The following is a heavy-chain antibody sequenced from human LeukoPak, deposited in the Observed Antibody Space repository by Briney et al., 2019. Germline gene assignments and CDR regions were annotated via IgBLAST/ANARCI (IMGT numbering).Heavy chain of an antibody. CDR2: IYYSGST. Sequence: SETLSLTCTVSGASISSYYWSWIRQPPGKGLEWIGYIYYSGSTNYNPSLKSRVTISLDTSKNQFSLKLISVTAADTAVYYCARGVGSGYTDYWGQGALVTVSS. CDR3: ARGVGSGYTDY. CDR1: GASISSYY. V-gene: IGHV4-59*01. J-gene: IGHJ4*02. D-gene: IGHD3-22*01.